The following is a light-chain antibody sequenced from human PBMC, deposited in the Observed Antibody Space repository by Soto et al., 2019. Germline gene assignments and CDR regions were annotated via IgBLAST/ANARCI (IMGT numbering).Light chain of an antibody. CDR2: GAS. J-gene: IGKJ4*01. CDR3: QEYYNWRRST. CDR1: QSVVSK. Sequence: EIVMTQSPVTLSVSPGERATLSCTASQSVVSKLAWYQQKPGQAPRLLIYGASTRATGIPARFSGSGSGTEFTLTISSLQSEDSAFYYCQEYYNWRRSTFGGGTKVDI. V-gene: IGKV3-15*01.